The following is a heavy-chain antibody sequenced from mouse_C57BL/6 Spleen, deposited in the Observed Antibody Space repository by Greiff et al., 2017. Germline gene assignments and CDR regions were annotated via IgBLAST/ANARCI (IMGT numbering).Heavy chain of an antibody. D-gene: IGHD2-4*01. J-gene: IGHJ4*01. V-gene: IGHV5-4*01. CDR2: ISDGGSYT. Sequence: EVQGVESGGGLVKPGGSLKLSCAASGFPFSSYAMSWVRPTPEKRLEWVAPISDGGSYTYYPDNVKGRFTISRDNAKNNLYLQMSHLKSEDTALYYCARDYDYGYAMDYWGQGTAVTVSS. CDR1: GFPFSSYA. CDR3: ARDYDYGYAMDY.